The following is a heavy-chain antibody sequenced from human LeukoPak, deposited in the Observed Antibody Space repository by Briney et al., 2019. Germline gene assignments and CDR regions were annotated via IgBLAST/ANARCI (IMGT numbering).Heavy chain of an antibody. Sequence: SETLSLTCTVSGGSISSYYWSWIRQPPGKGLKWIGYIYTSGSTNYNPSLKSRVTISVDTSKNQFSLKLSSVTAADTAVYYCARLGWSSSEYKSVIVYNWFDPWGQGTLVTVSS. J-gene: IGHJ5*02. CDR3: ARLGWSSSEYKSVIVYNWFDP. CDR2: IYTSGST. V-gene: IGHV4-4*09. D-gene: IGHD6-25*01. CDR1: GGSISSYY.